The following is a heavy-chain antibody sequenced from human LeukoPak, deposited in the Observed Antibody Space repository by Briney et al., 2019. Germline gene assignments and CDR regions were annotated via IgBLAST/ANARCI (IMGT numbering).Heavy chain of an antibody. CDR3: AKDSSGSGNYYNPFAY. V-gene: IGHV3-23*01. J-gene: IGHJ4*02. D-gene: IGHD3-10*01. CDR1: GFTFSSYA. CDR2: IVGSGGTT. Sequence: GGSLRLSCAASGFTFSSYAMTWVRQAPGKGLEWVSGIVGSGGTTYYADSVKGRFTISRDNSKNTLYLQMNSLRAKDTAVYYCAKDSSGSGNYYNPFAYWGQGTLVTVSS.